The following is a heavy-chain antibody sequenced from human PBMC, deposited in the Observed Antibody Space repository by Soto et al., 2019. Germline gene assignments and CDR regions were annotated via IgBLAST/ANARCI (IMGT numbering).Heavy chain of an antibody. V-gene: IGHV4-4*07. D-gene: IGHD3-22*01. Sequence: QVLLQESGPGLVKPSETLSLTCNVSGGSITSYYWCWIRQCHGKGLEWIGRMYSNGSTNNNPSLKSRVSLSLDTPTNHCSLRLSSVTAADTAVCYSAREPYYDATILDYWGRETLVT. J-gene: IGHJ4*02. CDR1: GGSITSYY. CDR2: MYSNGST. CDR3: AREPYYDATILDY.